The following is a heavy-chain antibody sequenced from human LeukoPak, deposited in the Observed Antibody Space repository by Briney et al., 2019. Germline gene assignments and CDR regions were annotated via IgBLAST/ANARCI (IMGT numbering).Heavy chain of an antibody. CDR2: ISWNSGSI. J-gene: IGHJ4*02. CDR3: AKAGGRGYYDILTGPTYTYYFDY. Sequence: GRSLRLSCAASGFTFDDYAMHWVRQAPGKGLEWVSGISWNSGSIGYADSVKGRFTISRDNAKNSLYLQMNSLRAEDTALYYCAKAGGRGYYDILTGPTYTYYFDYWGQGTLVTVSS. CDR1: GFTFDDYA. V-gene: IGHV3-9*01. D-gene: IGHD3-9*01.